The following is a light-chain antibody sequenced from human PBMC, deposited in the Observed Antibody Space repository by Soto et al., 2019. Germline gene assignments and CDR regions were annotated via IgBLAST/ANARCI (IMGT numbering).Light chain of an antibody. J-gene: IGLJ1*01. V-gene: IGLV2-14*01. CDR1: TSDVGGYDL. CDR2: EVS. CDR3: STYTNSRTQYV. Sequence: QSVLTQPASVSGSPGQSITISCTGTTSDVGGYDLVSWYQHHPGKAPKLMIYEVSNRPSGVSHRCSGSKSGNTASLTISGLQAEDEADYYCSTYTNSRTQYVFGTGTKLTVL.